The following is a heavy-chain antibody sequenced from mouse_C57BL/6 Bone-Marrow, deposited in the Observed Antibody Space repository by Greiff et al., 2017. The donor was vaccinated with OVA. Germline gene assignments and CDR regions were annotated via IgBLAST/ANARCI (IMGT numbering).Heavy chain of an antibody. Sequence: QVQLQQPGAELVMPGASVKLSCKASGYTFTSYWMHWVKQRPGQGLEWIGEIDPSDSYTNYNQKFKGKSTLTVDKSSSTAYMQLSSLTSEDSAVDYCARDGYSYAMDYWGQGTSVTVSS. CDR1: GYTFTSYW. CDR2: IDPSDSYT. V-gene: IGHV1-69*01. J-gene: IGHJ4*01. CDR3: ARDGYSYAMDY. D-gene: IGHD2-3*01.